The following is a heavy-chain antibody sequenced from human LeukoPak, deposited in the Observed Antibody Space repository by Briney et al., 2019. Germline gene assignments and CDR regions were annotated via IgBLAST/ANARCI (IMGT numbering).Heavy chain of an antibody. D-gene: IGHD3-3*01. Sequence: SVNVSCKASGGTFSSYAISWVRQAPGQGLEWMGGIIPIFGTANYAQKFQGRVTITADESTSTAYMELSSLRSEDTAVYYCARAEGYYDFWSGYPNWFDPWGQGTLVTVS. CDR1: GGTFSSYA. J-gene: IGHJ5*02. V-gene: IGHV1-69*13. CDR2: IIPIFGTA. CDR3: ARAEGYYDFWSGYPNWFDP.